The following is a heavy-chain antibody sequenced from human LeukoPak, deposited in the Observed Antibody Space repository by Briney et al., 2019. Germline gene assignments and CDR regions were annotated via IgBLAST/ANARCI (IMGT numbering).Heavy chain of an antibody. CDR1: GFTFSSYA. CDR2: ISYDGSNK. D-gene: IGHD3-22*01. Sequence: PGRSLRLSCAASGFTFSSYAMHGVRQAPGKGLEWVAVISYDGSNKYYADSVKGRFTISRDNSKNTLYLQMNSLRAEDTAVYYCARTFINLYYYDSSSYYGSAFDIWGQGTMVTVSS. V-gene: IGHV3-30-3*01. J-gene: IGHJ3*02. CDR3: ARTFINLYYYDSSSYYGSAFDI.